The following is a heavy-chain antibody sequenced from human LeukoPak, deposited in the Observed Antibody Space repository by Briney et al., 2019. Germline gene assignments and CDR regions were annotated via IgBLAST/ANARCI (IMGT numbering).Heavy chain of an antibody. CDR2: XXXXTDGGTT. CDR1: GFTFSNAW. V-gene: IGHV3-15*01. D-gene: IGHD3-10*01. Sequence: GGSLRLSCAASGFTFSNAWMSWVRQAPGKGLXXXXXXXXXTDGGTTDYAAPVKGRFTISRDDSKNTLYLQMNSLKTEDTAVYYCTIPITMVRGVITPADYFDYWGQGTLVTVSS. J-gene: IGHJ4*02. CDR3: TIPITMVRGVITPADYFDY.